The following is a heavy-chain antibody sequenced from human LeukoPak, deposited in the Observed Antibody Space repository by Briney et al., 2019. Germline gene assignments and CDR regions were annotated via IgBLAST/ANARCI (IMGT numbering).Heavy chain of an antibody. CDR2: IYTSGST. J-gene: IGHJ6*02. CDR1: GGSISSYY. CDR3: ARDGHHSSSWYGAWYYYGMDV. V-gene: IGHV4-4*07. Sequence: SGTLSLTCTVSGGSISSYYWSWIRQPAGKGLEWIGRIYTSGSTNYNPSLKSRVTMSVDTSKNQFSLKLSSVTAADTAVYYCARDGHHSSSWYGAWYYYGMDVWGQGTTVTVS. D-gene: IGHD6-13*01.